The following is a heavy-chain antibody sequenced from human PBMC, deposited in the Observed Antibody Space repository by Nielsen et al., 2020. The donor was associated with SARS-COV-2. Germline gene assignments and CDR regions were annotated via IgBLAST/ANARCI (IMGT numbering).Heavy chain of an antibody. V-gene: IGHV3-48*03. CDR2: ISSSGSTI. CDR1: GFTFSSYE. J-gene: IGHJ3*02. CDR3: ARVILKDDAFDI. Sequence: GESRKISCAASGFTFSSYEMNWVRQAPGKGLEWVSYISSSGSTIYYADSAKGRFTISRDNAKNSLYLQMNSLRAEDTAVYYCARVILKDDAFDIWGQGTMVTVSS.